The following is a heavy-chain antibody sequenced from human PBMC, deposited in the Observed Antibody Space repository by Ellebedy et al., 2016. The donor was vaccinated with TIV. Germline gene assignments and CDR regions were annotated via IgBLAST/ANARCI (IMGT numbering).Heavy chain of an antibody. CDR3: ARGPAVGMATIDWYLDL. J-gene: IGHJ2*01. CDR1: GFSFSKYA. Sequence: GESLKISCAGSGFSFSKYAILWVRQAPGKGLEWVAGISSDGSTRYYADSVKGRFTTSRDDSKNTLYLYMNSLRHDDTAVYYCARGPAVGMATIDWYLDLWGRGTPVAVSS. V-gene: IGHV3-30*03. CDR2: ISSDGSTR. D-gene: IGHD5-24*01.